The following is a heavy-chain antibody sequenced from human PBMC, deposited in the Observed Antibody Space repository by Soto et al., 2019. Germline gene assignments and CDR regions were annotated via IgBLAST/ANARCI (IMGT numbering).Heavy chain of an antibody. CDR3: ARDWHSIAVAGTDY. V-gene: IGHV3-30-3*01. Sequence: QVQLVESGGGVVQPGRSLRLSCAASGFTFSSYAMHWVGQAPGKGLEWVAVISYDGSNKYYADSVKGRFTISRDNSKNTLYLQMNSLRAEDTAVYYCARDWHSIAVAGTDYWGQGTLVTVSS. CDR1: GFTFSSYA. CDR2: ISYDGSNK. J-gene: IGHJ4*02. D-gene: IGHD6-19*01.